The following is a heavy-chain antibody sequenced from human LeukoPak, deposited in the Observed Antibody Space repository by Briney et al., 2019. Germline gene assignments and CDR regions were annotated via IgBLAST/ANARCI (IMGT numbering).Heavy chain of an antibody. Sequence: SQTLSLTCTVSGGSISSGGYYWSWIRQHPGKGLEWIGYIYYSGSTYYNPSLKSRVTISIDTSKNQFSLKLNSVTAADTAVYYCAVTTGYTYGYRSIDYWGQGTLVTVSS. J-gene: IGHJ4*02. CDR2: IYYSGST. CDR1: GGSISSGGYY. CDR3: AVTTGYTYGYRSIDY. V-gene: IGHV4-31*03. D-gene: IGHD5-18*01.